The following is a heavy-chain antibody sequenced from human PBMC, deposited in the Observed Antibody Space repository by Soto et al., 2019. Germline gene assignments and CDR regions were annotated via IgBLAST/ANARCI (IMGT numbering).Heavy chain of an antibody. J-gene: IGHJ6*02. CDR3: TRGKWLPGGGPYYYYYGMDV. CDR1: GFTFGDYA. Sequence: PGGSLRLSCTASGFTFGDYAMSWFRQAPGKGLEWVGFIRSKAYGGTTEYAASVKGRFTISRDDSKSIAYLQMNSLKTEDTSVYYCTRGKWLPGGGPYYYYYGMDVWGQGTTVTVSS. D-gene: IGHD6-19*01. CDR2: IRSKAYGGTT. V-gene: IGHV3-49*03.